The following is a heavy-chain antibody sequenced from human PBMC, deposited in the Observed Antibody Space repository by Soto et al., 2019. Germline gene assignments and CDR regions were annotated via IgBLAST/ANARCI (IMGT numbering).Heavy chain of an antibody. V-gene: IGHV4-4*07. J-gene: IGHJ4*02. CDR2: IHDTGRT. Sequence: QVKLQESGPGLVRPSETLSLTCTVSGDSLSTYYWSWIRQPAGERLEWIGRIHDTGRTNYNPSLKRRVTMSVDTSKNQFSLRVNSVTAADTAVYYCARESVSGTYRFDSWGQGTLVTVSS. CDR3: ARESVSGTYRFDS. CDR1: GDSLSTYY. D-gene: IGHD3-16*02.